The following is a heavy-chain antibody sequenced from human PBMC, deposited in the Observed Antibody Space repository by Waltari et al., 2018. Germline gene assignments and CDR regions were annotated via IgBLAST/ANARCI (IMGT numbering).Heavy chain of an antibody. CDR1: GYSISSGYY. V-gene: IGHV4-38-2*01. J-gene: IGHJ5*02. CDR2: IYHSGST. CDR3: ASLAYCGGDCYP. Sequence: QVQLQESGPGLVKPSETLSLTCAVSGYSISSGYYWGWIRQPPGKGLEWIGSIYHSGSTYYNPALKSRVTISVDASKNQFALKLSSVTAADTAVYYCASLAYCGGDCYPWGQGTLVTVSS. D-gene: IGHD2-21*01.